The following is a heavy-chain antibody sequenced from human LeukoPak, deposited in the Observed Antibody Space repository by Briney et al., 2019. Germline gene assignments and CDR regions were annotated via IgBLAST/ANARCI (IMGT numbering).Heavy chain of an antibody. CDR3: ARERGEYYDSSGYYYLDY. CDR2: ISSSSSYI. V-gene: IGHV3-21*01. D-gene: IGHD3-22*01. CDR1: GFTFSSYS. Sequence: GGSLRLSCAASGFTFSSYSMNWVRQAPGKGLEWVSSISSSSSYIYYADSVKGRFTISRDNAKNSLYLQMNSLRAEDTAVYYCARERGEYYDSSGYYYLDYWGQGTLVTVSS. J-gene: IGHJ4*02.